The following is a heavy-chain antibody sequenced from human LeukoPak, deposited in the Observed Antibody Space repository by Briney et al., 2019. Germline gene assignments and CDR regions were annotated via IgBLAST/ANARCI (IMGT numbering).Heavy chain of an antibody. CDR3: AREYSGYDYLNYYYYMDV. Sequence: PSETLSLTCTVSGGSISSYYWSWLRQPAGKGLEWLGRIYSSGSTSYNPSLKSRVIMSVDTSKNQYSLKLSSVTAADTGVYYCAREYSGYDYLNYYYYMDVWGKGTTVTVSS. CDR1: GGSISSYY. CDR2: IYSSGST. D-gene: IGHD5-12*01. J-gene: IGHJ6*03. V-gene: IGHV4-4*07.